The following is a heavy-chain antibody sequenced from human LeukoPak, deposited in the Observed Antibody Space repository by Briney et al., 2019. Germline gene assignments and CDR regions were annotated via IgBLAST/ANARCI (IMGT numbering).Heavy chain of an antibody. V-gene: IGHV4-34*01. D-gene: IGHD3-10*01. CDR1: GGSFSGYY. CDR3: ARGRLGHYGFGEPHYYFDY. Sequence: SETLSLTCAVYGGSFSGYYWSWIRQPPGKGLEWIGEINHSGSTNYNPSLKSRVTISVDTSKNQFSLKLSSVTAADTAVYYCARGRLGHYGFGEPHYYFDYWGQGTLVTVSS. J-gene: IGHJ4*02. CDR2: INHSGST.